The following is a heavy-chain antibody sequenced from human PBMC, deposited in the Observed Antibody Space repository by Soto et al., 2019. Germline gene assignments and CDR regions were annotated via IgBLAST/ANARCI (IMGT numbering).Heavy chain of an antibody. J-gene: IGHJ4*02. V-gene: IGHV3-33*01. Sequence: GGSLRLSCAASGFTFSSYGMHWVRQAPGKGLEWVAVIWYDGSNKYYADSVKGRFTISRDNSKNTLYLQMNSLRAEDTAVYYCARDTIAARHFDYWGQGTLVTVSS. CDR1: GFTFSSYG. D-gene: IGHD6-6*01. CDR3: ARDTIAARHFDY. CDR2: IWYDGSNK.